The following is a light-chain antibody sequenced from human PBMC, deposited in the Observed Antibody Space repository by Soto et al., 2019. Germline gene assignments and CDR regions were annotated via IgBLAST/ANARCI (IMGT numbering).Light chain of an antibody. CDR2: DAS. Sequence: ESVMTQSPATLSVSPGESTTLSCRASQSIGNNLAWFQHKPGQAPRLLIYDASIRATGIPARFSGSGSGTEVTLTISSLQSEDFAFYFCQKYDNWPETFGQGTKVEIQ. J-gene: IGKJ1*01. CDR3: QKYDNWPET. V-gene: IGKV3-15*01. CDR1: QSIGNN.